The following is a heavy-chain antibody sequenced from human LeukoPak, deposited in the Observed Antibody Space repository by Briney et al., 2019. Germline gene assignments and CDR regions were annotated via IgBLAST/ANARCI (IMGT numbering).Heavy chain of an antibody. CDR1: GESLNSYY. J-gene: IGHJ4*02. Sequence: KSSETLSLTCTVYGESLNSYYWRWVRQPPGEGLEWFREIYESGTTESNPSLKSRVTISMIPSKQQFSLSLSSVTAADTAVYYCARGAWATRLGSWGLGTPVIVSS. CDR2: IYESGTT. D-gene: IGHD2-15*01. V-gene: IGHV4-34*01. CDR3: ARGAWATRLGS.